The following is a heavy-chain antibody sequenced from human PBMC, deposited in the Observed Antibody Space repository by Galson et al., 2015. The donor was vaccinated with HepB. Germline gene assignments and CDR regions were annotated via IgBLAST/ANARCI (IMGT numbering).Heavy chain of an antibody. J-gene: IGHJ3*02. V-gene: IGHV3-7*03. Sequence: SLRLSCAASGFTFSSYWMSWVRQAPGKGLEWVANIKQDGSEKYYVDSVKGRFTISRDNAKNSLYLQMNSLRAEDTAVYYCARAIVVVPAAIPPDAFDIWGQGTMVTVSS. CDR1: GFTFSSYW. D-gene: IGHD2-2*01. CDR2: IKQDGSEK. CDR3: ARAIVVVPAAIPPDAFDI.